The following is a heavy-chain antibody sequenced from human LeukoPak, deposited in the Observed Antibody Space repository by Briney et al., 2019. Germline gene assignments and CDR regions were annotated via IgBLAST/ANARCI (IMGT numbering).Heavy chain of an antibody. Sequence: PSETLSLTCTVSGGSISSYYWSWIRQPPGKGLEWIGYIYYSGSTNYNPSLKSRVTISVDTSKNQFSLKLSSVTAADTAVYYCARSLAGPHWFDPWGLGTLVTVSS. J-gene: IGHJ5*02. CDR3: ARSLAGPHWFDP. CDR2: IYYSGST. D-gene: IGHD1-14*01. CDR1: GGSISSYY. V-gene: IGHV4-59*01.